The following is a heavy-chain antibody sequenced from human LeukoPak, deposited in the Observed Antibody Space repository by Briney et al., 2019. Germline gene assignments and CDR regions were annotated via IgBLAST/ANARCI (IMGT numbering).Heavy chain of an antibody. CDR3: ARAYCGGDCYWEYYYYYMDV. CDR2: IYYSGST. Sequence: SETLSLTCTVSGGSISSYYWSWIRQPPGKGLEWIGYIYYSGSTNYNPSLKSRVTISVDTSKNQSSLKLSSVTAADTAVYYCARAYCGGDCYWEYYYYYMDVWGKGTTVTVSS. D-gene: IGHD2-21*01. CDR1: GGSISSYY. J-gene: IGHJ6*03. V-gene: IGHV4-59*01.